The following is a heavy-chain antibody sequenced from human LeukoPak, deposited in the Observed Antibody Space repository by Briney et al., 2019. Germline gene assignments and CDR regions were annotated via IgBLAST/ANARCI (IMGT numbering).Heavy chain of an antibody. J-gene: IGHJ4*02. CDR3: AREVEGIVATIGVYYFDY. CDR1: GGSFSGYY. CDR2: INHSGST. D-gene: IGHD5-12*01. V-gene: IGHV4-34*01. Sequence: KPSETLSLTCAVYGGSFSGYYWSWIRQPPGKGLEWIGEINHSGSTNYNPSLKSRVTISVDTSKNQFSLKLSSVTAADTAVYYCAREVEGIVATIGVYYFDYWGQGTLVTVSS.